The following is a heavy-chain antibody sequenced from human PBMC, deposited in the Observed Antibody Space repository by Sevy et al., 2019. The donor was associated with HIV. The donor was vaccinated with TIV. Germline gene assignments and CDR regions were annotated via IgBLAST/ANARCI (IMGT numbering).Heavy chain of an antibody. CDR3: ARSTYYDILTGYSYFDY. Sequence: ESLKISCKGSGYSFTSYWIGWVRQMPGKGLEWMGIIYPGDSDTRYSPSFQGQVTISADKSISTAYLQWSSLKASDTAMYYCARSTYYDILTGYSYFDYWGQGTLVTVSS. CDR2: IYPGDSDT. D-gene: IGHD3-9*01. J-gene: IGHJ4*02. CDR1: GYSFTSYW. V-gene: IGHV5-51*01.